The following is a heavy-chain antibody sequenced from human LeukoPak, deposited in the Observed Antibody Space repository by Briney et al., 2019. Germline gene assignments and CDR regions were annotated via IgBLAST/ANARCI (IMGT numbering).Heavy chain of an antibody. CDR1: GFTFSSYW. V-gene: IGHV3-7*01. J-gene: IGHJ6*03. D-gene: IGHD3-3*01. CDR2: IKQDGSEK. Sequence: GGSLRLSCAASGFTFSSYWMSWVRQAPGKGLEWVANIKQDGSEKYYVDSVKGRFTISRDNAKNSLYLQMNSLRAEDTAVYYCARVGSGSYDLWSGYYGEYYYYMDVWGKGTTVTVSS. CDR3: ARVGSGSYDLWSGYYGEYYYYMDV.